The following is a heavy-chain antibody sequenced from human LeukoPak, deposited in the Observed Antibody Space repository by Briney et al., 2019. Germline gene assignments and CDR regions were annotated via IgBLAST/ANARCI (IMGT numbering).Heavy chain of an antibody. CDR3: ARGTSGTTAYYYYMDV. D-gene: IGHD1-1*01. CDR2: IYSGGGT. J-gene: IGHJ6*03. Sequence: GGSLRLSCAASGFTVRSNYMSWVRQAPGKGLEWVAVIYSGGGTYYAGSVKGRFTISRDNPKNTLYLQMNSLRAEDTAVYYCARGTSGTTAYYYYMDVWGKGTTVTISS. CDR1: GFTVRSNY. V-gene: IGHV3-53*01.